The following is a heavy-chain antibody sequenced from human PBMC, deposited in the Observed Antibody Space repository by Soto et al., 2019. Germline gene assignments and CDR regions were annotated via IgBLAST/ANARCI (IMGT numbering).Heavy chain of an antibody. D-gene: IGHD4-17*01. Sequence: EVQLVESGGGFVQPGRSLRLSCTSSGFTVENYAMHWVRQAPGKGLEWVSGISWNRGSIGYADSVRGRFTLSRDNAKNSLYLQMDSLRPEDTALYYCAKDKLYGNFEHYFDYWGRGTLVPVSS. CDR1: GFTVENYA. J-gene: IGHJ4*02. CDR2: ISWNRGSI. V-gene: IGHV3-9*01. CDR3: AKDKLYGNFEHYFDY.